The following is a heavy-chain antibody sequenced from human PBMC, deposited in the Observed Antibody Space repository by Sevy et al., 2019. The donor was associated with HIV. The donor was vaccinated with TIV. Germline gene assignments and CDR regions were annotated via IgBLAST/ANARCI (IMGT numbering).Heavy chain of an antibody. Sequence: ASVKVSCKASGYTFTGYYMHWMRQAPGQGLEWMGWINPDSGGPIYAPKFQGRVTLTRDTSISTAYMDLSRLKSDDTAVYYCVRDDRDGYFEYWGQGTLVNVSS. CDR2: INPDSGGP. V-gene: IGHV1-2*02. CDR1: GYTFTGYY. J-gene: IGHJ4*02. CDR3: VRDDRDGYFEY.